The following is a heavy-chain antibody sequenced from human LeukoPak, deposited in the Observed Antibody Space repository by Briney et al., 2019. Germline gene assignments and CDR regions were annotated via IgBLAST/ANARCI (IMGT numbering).Heavy chain of an antibody. CDR2: ISSSSSYI. CDR3: AREGEQWLDYYYYMDV. Sequence: PGGSLRLSCAASGFTFSSYSMNWVRQAPGKGLEWVSSISSSSSYIYYADSVKGRFTISRDNAKNSLYLQMNSLRGEDTAVYYCAREGEQWLDYYYYMDVWGKGTTVTVSS. J-gene: IGHJ6*03. CDR1: GFTFSSYS. D-gene: IGHD6-19*01. V-gene: IGHV3-21*01.